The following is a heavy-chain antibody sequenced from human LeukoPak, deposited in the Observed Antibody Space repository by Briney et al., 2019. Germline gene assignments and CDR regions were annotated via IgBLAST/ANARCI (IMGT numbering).Heavy chain of an antibody. CDR3: TRGNIVAVPAADV. Sequence: GGSLRLSCTASGFTFGDYAMSWVRQAPGKGLEWVGFIRSKAYGGTTEYAASVKGRFTISRDDSKSIAYLQMNSLKTEDTAVYYCTRGNIVAVPAADVWGQGTTVTVSS. CDR1: GFTFGDYA. V-gene: IGHV3-49*04. CDR2: IRSKAYGGTT. J-gene: IGHJ6*02. D-gene: IGHD2-2*01.